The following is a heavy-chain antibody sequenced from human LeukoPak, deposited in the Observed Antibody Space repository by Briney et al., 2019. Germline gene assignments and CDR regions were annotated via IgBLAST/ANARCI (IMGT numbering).Heavy chain of an antibody. V-gene: IGHV3-21*01. CDR2: ISSSSSYI. Sequence: GGSLRLSCAASGFTFSSYSMNWVRQAPGKGLEWVSSISSSSSYIYYADSVKGRFTISRDNAKNSLYLQMNSLRAEDTAVYYCAKDRVSSGIAVDYWGQGTLVTVSS. J-gene: IGHJ4*02. D-gene: IGHD6-19*01. CDR1: GFTFSSYS. CDR3: AKDRVSSGIAVDY.